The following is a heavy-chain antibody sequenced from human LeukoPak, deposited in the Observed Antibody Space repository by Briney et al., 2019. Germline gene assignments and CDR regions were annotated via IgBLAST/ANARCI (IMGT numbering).Heavy chain of an antibody. J-gene: IGHJ4*02. CDR2: ISYDGSNK. Sequence: GXSLRLSCAASGFTFSSYAMHWVRQAPGKGLEWVAVISYDGSNKYYADSVKGRFTISRDNSKNTLYLQMNSLRAEDTAVYYCARDPVYFDYWGQGTLVTVSS. CDR3: ARDPVYFDY. V-gene: IGHV3-30-3*01. CDR1: GFTFSSYA.